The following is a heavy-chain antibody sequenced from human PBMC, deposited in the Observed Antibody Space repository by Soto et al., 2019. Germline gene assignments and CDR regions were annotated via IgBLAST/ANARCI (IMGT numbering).Heavy chain of an antibody. V-gene: IGHV1-2*02. J-gene: IGHJ5*02. CDR2: INPKSGHT. Sequence: GASVKVSCRASGYSFSGSYIHWVRQTPRRGLEWMGWINPKSGHTVLGDKFEDRVTMTRDTSINTVYMQLDNLTSDDTAIYYCGRNAAPQQHVPKTRRRFFDPLGQGTPVTVSS. CDR1: GYSFSGSY. CDR3: GRNAAPQQHVPKTRRRFFDP. D-gene: IGHD6-13*01.